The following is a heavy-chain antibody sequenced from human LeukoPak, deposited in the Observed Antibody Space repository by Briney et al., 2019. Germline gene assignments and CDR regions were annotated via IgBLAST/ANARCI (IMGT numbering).Heavy chain of an antibody. CDR3: ASYYFDSSGYHPFFDY. CDR2: IEADGTEK. CDR1: GFTFKNYW. J-gene: IGHJ4*02. V-gene: IGHV3-7*05. D-gene: IGHD3-22*01. Sequence: GGSLRLSCVASGFTFKNYWMSWVRQAPGKGLEWVANIEADGTEKYYVDSVKGRFTVSRDNARNSLYLQMNSLRAEDTALYYCASYYFDSSGYHPFFDYWGQGTLVTVSS.